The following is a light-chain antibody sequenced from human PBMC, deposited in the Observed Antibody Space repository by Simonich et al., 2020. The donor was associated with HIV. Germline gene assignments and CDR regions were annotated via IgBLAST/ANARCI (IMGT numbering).Light chain of an antibody. V-gene: IGLV3-10*01. Sequence: SYELPQPPSVSVSPGKTARITCSGDALTKKYAYWYQQKAGQAPVLVIYEDSKRPSGIPERFSGSSSGTMATLTISGAQVEDEADYYCYSTDSSGLHRVFGGGTKLTVL. CDR2: EDS. J-gene: IGLJ3*02. CDR1: ALTKKY. CDR3: YSTDSSGLHRV.